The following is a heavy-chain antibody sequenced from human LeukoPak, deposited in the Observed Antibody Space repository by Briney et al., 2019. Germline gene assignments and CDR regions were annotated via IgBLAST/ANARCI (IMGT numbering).Heavy chain of an antibody. CDR3: ARDATWELRALDI. V-gene: IGHV3-21*01. D-gene: IGHD1-26*01. Sequence: PGGSLRLSCAASGFTFSSYSMNWVRQAPGKGLEWVSSISSSSSYTYYADSVKGRFTISRDNAKNSLYLQMNSLRAEDTAVYYCARDATWELRALDIWGQGTMVTVSS. CDR2: ISSSSSYT. J-gene: IGHJ3*02. CDR1: GFTFSSYS.